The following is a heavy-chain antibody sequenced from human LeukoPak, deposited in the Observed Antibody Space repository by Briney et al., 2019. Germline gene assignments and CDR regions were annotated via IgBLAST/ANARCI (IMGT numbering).Heavy chain of an antibody. CDR1: GGSFSGYY. Sequence: SETLSLTCADYGGSFSGYYWSWIRQPPGKGLEWIGEINHSGSTNYNPSLKSRVTISVDTSKNQFSLKLSSVTAADTAVYYCARTKTYYYDSSGYYYDYWGQGTLVTVSS. V-gene: IGHV4-34*01. J-gene: IGHJ4*02. D-gene: IGHD3-22*01. CDR2: INHSGST. CDR3: ARTKTYYYDSSGYYYDY.